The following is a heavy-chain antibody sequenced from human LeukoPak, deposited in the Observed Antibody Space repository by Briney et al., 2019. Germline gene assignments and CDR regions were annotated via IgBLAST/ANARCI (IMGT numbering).Heavy chain of an antibody. Sequence: SETLSLTCAVYGGSFSDYYWSWIRQPPGKGLEWIGEINHSGSTNYNPSLKSRVTISVDTSKNQFSLKLGSVTAADTAVYYCAREVRSGRYFDWLTPWGQGTLVTVSS. CDR3: AREVRSGRYFDWLTP. V-gene: IGHV4-34*01. J-gene: IGHJ5*02. D-gene: IGHD3-9*01. CDR2: INHSGST. CDR1: GGSFSDYY.